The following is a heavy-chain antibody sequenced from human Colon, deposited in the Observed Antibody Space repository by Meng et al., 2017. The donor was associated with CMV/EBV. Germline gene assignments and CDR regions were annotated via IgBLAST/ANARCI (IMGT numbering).Heavy chain of an antibody. V-gene: IGHV3-48*03. CDR3: ARVLKGMGYYYYGMDV. Sequence: GESLKISCAASGFTFSNSEMNWVRQAPGKGLEWLSYISKSGNTIYYADSVKGRFTISRDNAKNALSLQMNSLRAEDTAVYYCARVLKGMGYYYYGMDVWGQGTTVTVSS. J-gene: IGHJ6*02. CDR1: GFTFSNSE. CDR2: ISKSGNTI. D-gene: IGHD2-8*01.